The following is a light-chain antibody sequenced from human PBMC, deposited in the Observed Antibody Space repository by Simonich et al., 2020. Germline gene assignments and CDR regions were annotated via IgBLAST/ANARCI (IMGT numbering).Light chain of an antibody. CDR1: KLGDKY. CDR2: QSS. V-gene: IGLV3-1*01. J-gene: IGLJ2*01. CDR3: SSYTSGSTVV. Sequence: SYELTQPPSVSVSPGQTASITCSGDKLGDKYACWYQQKPSQSPVLVLYQSSKRPSGIPERFSGSKSGNTASLTISGLQAEDEADYYCSSYTSGSTVVFGGGTKLTVL.